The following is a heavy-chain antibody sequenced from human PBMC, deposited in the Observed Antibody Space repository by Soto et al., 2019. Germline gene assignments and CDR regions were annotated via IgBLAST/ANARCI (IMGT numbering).Heavy chain of an antibody. CDR2: IKSKNDGGAA. D-gene: IGHD1-1*01. CDR1: GFMFSSAW. Sequence: EVQVVESGGDLVEPGGSLRLSCVTSGFMFSSAWMSWVRQGPGKGLEWVARIKSKNDGGAADYAAPVNGRFSISRDDLKSTVYLQMNSLSAEDTALYYCVEGWNDFWGQGTLVTVSS. V-gene: IGHV3-15*01. CDR3: VEGWNDF. J-gene: IGHJ4*02.